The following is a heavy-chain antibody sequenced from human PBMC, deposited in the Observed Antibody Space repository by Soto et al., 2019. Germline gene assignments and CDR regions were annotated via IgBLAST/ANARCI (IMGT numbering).Heavy chain of an antibody. CDR2: IYYSGST. V-gene: IGHV4-30-4*01. CDR1: GGSISSGDYY. D-gene: IGHD3-10*01. Sequence: QVQLQESGPGLVKPSQTLSLTCTVSGGSISSGDYYWSWIRQPPGKGLEWIGNIYYSGSTYYNPSLKSRVTISVDTSKKPFPLKLSSVTAADTAVYYCASRKSSPYFDDWGQGTLVTVSS. J-gene: IGHJ4*02. CDR3: ASRKSSPYFDD.